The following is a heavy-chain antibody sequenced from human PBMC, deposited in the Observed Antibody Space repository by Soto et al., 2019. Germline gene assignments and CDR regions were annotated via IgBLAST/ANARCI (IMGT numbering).Heavy chain of an antibody. D-gene: IGHD6-6*01. CDR3: ARGIMRGDGSSSGYFQH. CDR1: GGSFSGYY. Sequence: SETLSLTCAVYGGSFSGYYWSWIRQPPGKGLEWIGEINHSGSTNYNPSLKSRVTISVDTSKNQFSLKLSSVTAADTAVYYCARGIMRGDGSSSGYFQHWGQGTLVTISS. V-gene: IGHV4-34*01. J-gene: IGHJ1*01. CDR2: INHSGST.